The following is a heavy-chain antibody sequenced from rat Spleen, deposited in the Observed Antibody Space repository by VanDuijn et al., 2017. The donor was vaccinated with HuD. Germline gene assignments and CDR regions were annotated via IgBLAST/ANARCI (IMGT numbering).Heavy chain of an antibody. CDR1: GFTFSNYY. CDR2: ISYDGSTT. Sequence: EVQLVESGGGLVQPGRSMKLSCAALGFTFSNYYMAWVRQAPTKGLEWVASISYDGSTTYYRDSVKGRFTMSRDIAQNTLYLQMNSLRSEDTATYYCTRGGNYALDAWGQGASVTVSS. CDR3: TRGGNYALDA. V-gene: IGHV5-22*01. J-gene: IGHJ4*01. D-gene: IGHD1-11*01.